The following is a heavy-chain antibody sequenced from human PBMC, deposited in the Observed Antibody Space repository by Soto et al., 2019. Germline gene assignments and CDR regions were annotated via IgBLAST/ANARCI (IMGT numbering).Heavy chain of an antibody. V-gene: IGHV2-5*02. CDR1: GFSLSTSGVG. J-gene: IGHJ3*02. CDR3: AHRGVPGYCGGDCKPPAHDAFDI. D-gene: IGHD2-21*02. CDR2: IYWDDDK. Sequence: QITLKESGPTLVKPTQTLTLTCTFSGFSLSTSGVGVGWIRQPPGKALEWLALIYWDDDKRYSPSLKSRLTIPKDTSKNQVVLTMTNMDPVDTATYYCAHRGVPGYCGGDCKPPAHDAFDIWGQGTMVTVSS.